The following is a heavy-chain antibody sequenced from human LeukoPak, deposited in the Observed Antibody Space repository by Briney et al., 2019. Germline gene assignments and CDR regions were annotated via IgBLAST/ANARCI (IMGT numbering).Heavy chain of an antibody. CDR3: AREIDRDDYNRFFDY. CDR2: IIPIFGTA. CDR1: GGTFSSYA. Sequence: SVKVSCKASGGTFSSYAIGWVRQAPGQGLEWMGGIIPIFGTANYAQKFQGRVTITADESTSTAYMELSSLRSEDTAVYYCAREIDRDDYNRFFDYWGQGTLVTVSS. J-gene: IGHJ4*02. V-gene: IGHV1-69*13. D-gene: IGHD5-24*01.